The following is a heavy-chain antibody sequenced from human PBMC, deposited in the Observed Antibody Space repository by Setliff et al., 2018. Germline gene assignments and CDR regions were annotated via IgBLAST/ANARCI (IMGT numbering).Heavy chain of an antibody. D-gene: IGHD6-6*01. J-gene: IGHJ4*02. CDR3: ARALPSIHIDY. V-gene: IGHV3-74*01. Sequence: GESLKISCAASGFSFSNYWMHWVRQAPGKGLVWVSRINSDGSSTNFVDSVKARFTISRDNSKDTLYLQMNSLRSEDTAVYYCARALPSIHIDYWGQGTLVTVSS. CDR1: GFSFSNYW. CDR2: INSDGSST.